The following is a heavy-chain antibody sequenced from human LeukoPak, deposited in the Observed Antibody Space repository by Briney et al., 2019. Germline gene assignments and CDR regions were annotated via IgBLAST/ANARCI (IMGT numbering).Heavy chain of an antibody. Sequence: SETLSLTCAVYGGSFSGHYWSWIRQPPGKGLEWIGEINHSGSTNYNPSLKSRVTISVDTSKNQFSLKLSSVTAADTAVYYCARPYDILTGSDYWGQGTLVTVSS. V-gene: IGHV4-34*01. J-gene: IGHJ4*02. CDR3: ARPYDILTGSDY. D-gene: IGHD3-9*01. CDR1: GGSFSGHY. CDR2: INHSGST.